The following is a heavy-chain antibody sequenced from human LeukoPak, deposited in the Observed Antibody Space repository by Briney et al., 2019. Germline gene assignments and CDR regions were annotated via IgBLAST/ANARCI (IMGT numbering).Heavy chain of an antibody. D-gene: IGHD2-15*01. CDR2: IYTSGST. Sequence: KPSETLSLTCTVSGGSISSYYWSWIRQPAGKGLEXXXXIYTSGSTNYNPSLKSRVTMSVDTSKNQFSLKLSSVTAADTAVYYCARGGLGYCSGGSCGAFDIWGQGTMVTVSS. CDR1: GGSISSYY. J-gene: IGHJ3*02. CDR3: ARGGLGYCSGGSCGAFDI. V-gene: IGHV4-4*07.